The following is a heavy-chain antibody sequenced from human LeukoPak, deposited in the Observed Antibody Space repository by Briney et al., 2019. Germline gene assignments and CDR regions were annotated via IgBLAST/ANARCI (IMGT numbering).Heavy chain of an antibody. D-gene: IGHD4-17*01. V-gene: IGHV1-46*01. CDR1: GYTFTSYY. CDR2: INPSGGST. Sequence: GASVKVSCKASGYTFTSYYMHWVRQAPGQGLEWMGIINPSGGSTSYAQKFQGRVTMTRDTSTSTVYMELSSLRSEDTAVYYCARDRRPKTTVTVNWFDPWGQGTLVTVSS. J-gene: IGHJ5*02. CDR3: ARDRRPKTTVTVNWFDP.